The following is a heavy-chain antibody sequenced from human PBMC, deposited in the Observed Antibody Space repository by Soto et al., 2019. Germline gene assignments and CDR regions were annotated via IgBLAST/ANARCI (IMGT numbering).Heavy chain of an antibody. CDR1: GYTFTDYG. J-gene: IGHJ4*02. V-gene: IGHV1-18*01. CDR2: IRTYNGDT. Sequence: QVQLVQSGVEVKKPGASVKVSCKASGYTFTDYGVSWVRQAPGQGLEWMGWIRTYNGDTNYAQKVQGRVTLTTDTSTSTPYMELGSLRSDDRAVYYCARDGGYGYGSKYYFDYWGQGTLLTVSS. D-gene: IGHD5-18*01. CDR3: ARDGGYGYGSKYYFDY.